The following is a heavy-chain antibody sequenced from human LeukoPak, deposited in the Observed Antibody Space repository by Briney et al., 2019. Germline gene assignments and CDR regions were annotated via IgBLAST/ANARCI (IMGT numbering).Heavy chain of an antibody. CDR2: ISSRGSTI. Sequence: LAGGSLRLSCAASGFTFSSYEMNWVRQAPGKGLEWVSYISSRGSTIYYADSVKGRFTISRDNAKNSLYLQMNSLRAEDTAVYYCAREGSNCGGDCFIDYWGQGTLVTVSS. CDR3: AREGSNCGGDCFIDY. J-gene: IGHJ4*02. V-gene: IGHV3-48*03. CDR1: GFTFSSYE. D-gene: IGHD2-21*02.